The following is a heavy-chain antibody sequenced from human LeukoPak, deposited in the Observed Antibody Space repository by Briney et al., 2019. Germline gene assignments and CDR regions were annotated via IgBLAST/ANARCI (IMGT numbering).Heavy chain of an antibody. CDR2: ISYDGNNK. CDR1: GFPFSTYA. J-gene: IGHJ4*02. CDR3: ASGQAY. Sequence: GGSLRLSCAASGFPFSTYAMHWVRQAPGKGLEWVAVISYDGNNKYYADSVKGRFTISRDNSKNTLYLQMNSLRAEDTAVYYCASGQAYWGQGTLVTVSS. V-gene: IGHV3-30*14.